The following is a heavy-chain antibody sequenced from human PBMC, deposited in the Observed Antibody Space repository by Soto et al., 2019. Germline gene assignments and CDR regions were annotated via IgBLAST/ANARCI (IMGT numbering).Heavy chain of an antibody. D-gene: IGHD3-9*01. V-gene: IGHV1-8*01. CDR2: MNPNSGNT. J-gene: IGHJ4*02. CDR3: ARVHGILTGEDFDY. CDR1: GYTFTSYD. Sequence: ASVKVSCKASGYTFTSYDINWVRQATGQGLEWMGWMNPNSGNTGYAQKFQGRVTMTRNTSISTAYMELSSLRSEDTAVYYCARVHGILTGEDFDYWGQGTLVTVS.